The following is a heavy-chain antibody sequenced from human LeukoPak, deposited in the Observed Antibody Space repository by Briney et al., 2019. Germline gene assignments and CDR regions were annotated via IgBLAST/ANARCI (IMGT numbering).Heavy chain of an antibody. V-gene: IGHV3-23*01. J-gene: IGHJ3*02. CDR1: GFSFSSYA. Sequence: GGSLRLSCAASGFSFSSYAMHWVRQAPGKGLEWVSAISGSGGSTYYADSVKGRFTISRDNSKNTLYLQMNSLRAEDTAVYYCAKSAHITMIVVVIPDAFDIWGQGTMVTVSS. CDR3: AKSAHITMIVVVIPDAFDI. D-gene: IGHD3-22*01. CDR2: ISGSGGST.